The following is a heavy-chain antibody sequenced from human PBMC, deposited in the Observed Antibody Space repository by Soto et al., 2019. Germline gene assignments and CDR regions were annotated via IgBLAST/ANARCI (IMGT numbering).Heavy chain of an antibody. Sequence: ASVKVSCKASGYSFTSYGISWVRQAPGQGLEWMGWISAYNGNTNYAQRLQGRVTMTTDTSTGTAYMELRSLRSDDTAVYYCVREPPYYYNSSGDYFASYYYVLDVWG. J-gene: IGHJ6*02. V-gene: IGHV1-18*01. CDR2: ISAYNGNT. D-gene: IGHD3-22*01. CDR1: GYSFTSYG. CDR3: VREPPYYYNSSGDYFASYYYVLDV.